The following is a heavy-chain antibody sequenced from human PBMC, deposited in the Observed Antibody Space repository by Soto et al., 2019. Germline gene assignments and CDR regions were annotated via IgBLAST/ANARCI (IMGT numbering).Heavy chain of an antibody. CDR3: ARDKITGLFDY. V-gene: IGHV4-39*07. D-gene: IGHD2-8*02. Sequence: SETLSLTCTVSGGSISSSYYWGWIRQSPGKGLEWIGSIYYSGNTYYNPSLKSRVTISVDTSKNQFSLKLTSVTAADTAVYYCARDKITGLFDYWGQGTLVTVSS. CDR1: GGSISSSYY. J-gene: IGHJ4*02. CDR2: IYYSGNT.